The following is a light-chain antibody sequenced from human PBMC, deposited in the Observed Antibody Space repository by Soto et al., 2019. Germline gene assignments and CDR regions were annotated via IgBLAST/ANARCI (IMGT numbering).Light chain of an antibody. J-gene: IGLJ2*01. V-gene: IGLV3-21*04. CDR1: NIGSKS. CDR3: QVWDSITYHVV. Sequence: SYELTQPPSVSVAPGKTARMTCGGDNIGSKSVHWYQQKPGQAPVLVIYYDVDRPSGIPERFSGSKSGNTATLTISRAEAADEADYYCQVWDSITYHVVFSGGTKLTVL. CDR2: YDV.